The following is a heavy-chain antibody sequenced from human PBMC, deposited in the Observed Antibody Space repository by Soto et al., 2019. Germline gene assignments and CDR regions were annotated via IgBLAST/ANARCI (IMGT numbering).Heavy chain of an antibody. Sequence: GGSLRLSCAASGFTFSSYGMHWVRQAPGKGLEWVAVISYDGSNKYYADSVKGRFTISRDNSKNTLYLQMNSLRAEDTAVYYCAKAQGDGLRYSDWLLASFVHGMDVWGQGTTVTVSS. CDR2: ISYDGSNK. CDR1: GFTFSSYG. CDR3: AKAQGDGLRYSDWLLASFVHGMDV. J-gene: IGHJ6*02. D-gene: IGHD3-9*01. V-gene: IGHV3-30*18.